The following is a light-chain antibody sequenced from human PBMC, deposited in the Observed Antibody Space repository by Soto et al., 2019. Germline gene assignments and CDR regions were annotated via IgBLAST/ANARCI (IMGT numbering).Light chain of an antibody. CDR3: SSYTSSNTLV. J-gene: IGLJ2*01. V-gene: IGLV2-14*01. CDR2: EVS. CDR1: SSDVGAYNY. Sequence: QSALTQPASVSGSPGHSITISCTGTSSDVGAYNYVSWYQQHPGKAPKLMIFEVSDRPSGVSNRFSGSKSGNTASLTISGLQAEDEADYYCSSYTSSNTLVFGGGTQLTVL.